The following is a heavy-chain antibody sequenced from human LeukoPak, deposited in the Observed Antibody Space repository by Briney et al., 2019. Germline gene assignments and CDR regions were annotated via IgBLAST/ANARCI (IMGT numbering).Heavy chain of an antibody. D-gene: IGHD4-17*01. V-gene: IGHV3-30*02. CDR3: ATDDYGDYGLDY. CDR2: IRYDGSNK. Sequence: PGGSLRLSCAASGLTFSSYSMNWVRQAPGKGLEWVAFIRYDGSNKYYAVSVKGRFTISRDNSKNTLYLQMNSLRAEDTAIYYCATDDYGDYGLDYWGQGTLVTVSS. CDR1: GLTFSSYS. J-gene: IGHJ4*02.